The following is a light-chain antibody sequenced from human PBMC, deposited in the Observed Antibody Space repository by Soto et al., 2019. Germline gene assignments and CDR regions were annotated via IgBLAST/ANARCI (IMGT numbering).Light chain of an antibody. J-gene: IGLJ2*01. CDR3: QSFDTSLGRSV. CDR2: EVS. Sequence: QSALTQPPSASGSPGQSVTISCTGTSSDVGGYNYVSWYQQHPGKAPKLMIYEVSKRPSGVPDRFSGSKSGNTASLTVSGLQAEDEADYSCQSFDTSLGRSVFGGGTKLTVL. CDR1: SSDVGGYNY. V-gene: IGLV2-8*01.